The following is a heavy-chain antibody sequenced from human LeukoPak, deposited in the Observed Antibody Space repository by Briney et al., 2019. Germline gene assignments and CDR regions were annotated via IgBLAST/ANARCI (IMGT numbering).Heavy chain of an antibody. CDR3: ARGGYYGSGNDFRFDP. CDR1: GGSINSYY. CDR2: IHYTGST. Sequence: SETLSLTCTVSGGSINSYYWSWIRQPPGKGLECIGYIHYTGSTNYNPSLKSRVTISVDTSKNQFSLKLSSVTAADTAVYYCARGGYYGSGNDFRFDPWGQGTLVTVSS. D-gene: IGHD3-10*01. J-gene: IGHJ5*02. V-gene: IGHV4-59*01.